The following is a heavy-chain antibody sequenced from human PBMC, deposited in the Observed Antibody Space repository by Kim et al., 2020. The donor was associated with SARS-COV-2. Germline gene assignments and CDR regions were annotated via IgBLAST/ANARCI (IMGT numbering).Heavy chain of an antibody. Sequence: GGSLRLSCAASGFTFSSYAIYWVRQAPGKGLEWVAVISYDGSNKYYADSVKGRFTISRDNSKNTLYLQLNSLRGEDTAAYYCARVGSGSYYGPFDYWGQGTLVTVSS. V-gene: IGHV3-30-3*01. CDR2: ISYDGSNK. CDR1: GFTFSSYA. D-gene: IGHD1-26*01. J-gene: IGHJ4*02. CDR3: ARVGSGSYYGPFDY.